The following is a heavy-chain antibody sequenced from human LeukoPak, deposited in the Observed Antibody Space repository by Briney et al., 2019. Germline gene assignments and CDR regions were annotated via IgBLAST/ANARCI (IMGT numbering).Heavy chain of an antibody. CDR1: GGSISSGDYY. CDR3: AKDSSSWYMRMGNNWFDP. Sequence: PSETLSLTCTVSGGSISSGDYYWSWIRQPPGKGLEWIGYIYYSGSTYYNPSLKSRVTISVDTSKNQFSLKLSSVTAADTAVYYCAKDSSSWYMRMGNNWFDPWGQGTLVTVSS. CDR2: IYYSGST. J-gene: IGHJ5*02. V-gene: IGHV4-30-4*01. D-gene: IGHD6-13*01.